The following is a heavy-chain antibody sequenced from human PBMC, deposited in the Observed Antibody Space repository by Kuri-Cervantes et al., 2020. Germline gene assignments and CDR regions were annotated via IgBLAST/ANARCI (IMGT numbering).Heavy chain of an antibody. D-gene: IGHD2-15*01. V-gene: IGHV1-69*13. CDR1: GYTFTGYY. CDR3: ARGRWFLDY. J-gene: IGHJ4*02. Sequence: SVKVSCKASGYTFTGYYMHWVRQAPGQGLEWMGGIIPIFGTANYAQKFQGRVTITADESTSTAYMELSSLRSEDTAVYYCARGRWFLDYWGQGTLVTVSS. CDR2: IIPIFGTA.